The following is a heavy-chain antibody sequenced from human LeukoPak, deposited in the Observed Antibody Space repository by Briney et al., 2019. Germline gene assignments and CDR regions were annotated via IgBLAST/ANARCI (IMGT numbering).Heavy chain of an antibody. CDR2: IRPGGNEK. Sequence: PGGSLRLSCAVSGFSFTNFWMSWVRQAPGRGLEWVANIRPGGNEKYHVESVKGRFTISRDNTKNLLFLQMNGLRVEDTAVYYCARGDAFSGDHWGQGTLVTVSS. CDR3: ARGDAFSGDH. J-gene: IGHJ4*02. CDR1: GFSFTNFW. V-gene: IGHV3-7*04.